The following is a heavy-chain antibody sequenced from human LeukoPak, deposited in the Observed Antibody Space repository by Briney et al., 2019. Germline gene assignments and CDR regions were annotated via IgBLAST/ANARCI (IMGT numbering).Heavy chain of an antibody. CDR1: GYTFTGYY. D-gene: IGHD3-3*01. J-gene: IGHJ6*03. V-gene: IGHV1-2*02. Sequence: ASLKVSCKASGYTFTGYYMHWVRQAPGQGLEWMGWINPNSGGTNYAQKFQGRVTMTRDTSISTAYMELSRLRSDDAAVYYCAREDYDFWSGSSGHYMDVWGKGTTVTVSS. CDR3: AREDYDFWSGSSGHYMDV. CDR2: INPNSGGT.